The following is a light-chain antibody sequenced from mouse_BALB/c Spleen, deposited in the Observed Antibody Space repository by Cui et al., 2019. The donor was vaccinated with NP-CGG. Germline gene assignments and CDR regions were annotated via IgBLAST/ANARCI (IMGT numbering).Light chain of an antibody. CDR2: GTN. Sequence: VVTQESAPTTSPGETVTLTCRSSTGAVTTSNYANWVQEKPDHLFTGLIGGTNNRAPGVPARFSGSLIGDKAALTITGAQAEDEAIYFCALWYSNHWVFGGGTKLTVL. CDR1: TGAVTTSNY. J-gene: IGLJ1*01. V-gene: IGLV1*01. CDR3: ALWYSNHWV.